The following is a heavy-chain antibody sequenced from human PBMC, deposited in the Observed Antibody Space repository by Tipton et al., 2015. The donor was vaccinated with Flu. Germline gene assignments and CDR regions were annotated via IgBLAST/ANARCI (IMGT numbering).Heavy chain of an antibody. CDR3: ARDEGVVNYYFGMDV. CDR1: GFSVSNNY. J-gene: IGHJ6*01. CDR2: IYSDGRT. Sequence: SLRLSCAASGFSVSNNYMSWVRQAPGKGLEWVSVIYSDGRTRYADSVKGRFTISRDNSKNTLYLQMNGLRAEDTAVYYCARDEGVVNYYFGMDVWGQGTTVTVSS. V-gene: IGHV3-66*01.